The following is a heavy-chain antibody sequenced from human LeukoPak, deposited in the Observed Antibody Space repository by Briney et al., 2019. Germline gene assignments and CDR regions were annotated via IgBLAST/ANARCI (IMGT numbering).Heavy chain of an antibody. J-gene: IGHJ5*02. D-gene: IGHD2-2*03. CDR2: IIPIFGTA. CDR3: ARKLGHCSSTSCYGVNWFDP. CDR1: GYSFTGHY. V-gene: IGHV1-69*13. Sequence: GASVKVSCKSSGYSFTGHYMHWVRQAPGQGLEWMGGIIPIFGTANYAQKFQGRVTITADESTSTAYMELSSLRSEDTAVYYCARKLGHCSSTSCYGVNWFDPWGQGTLVTVSS.